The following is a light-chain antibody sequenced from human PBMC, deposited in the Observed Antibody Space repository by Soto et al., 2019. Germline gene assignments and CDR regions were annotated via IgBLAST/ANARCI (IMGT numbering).Light chain of an antibody. Sequence: DIQMTQSPSSLSASVGDRVTITCRASQSISIYLNWYQQKPGEAPKLLIYAASTLQKGVSSRFSGSGSGTDFSLTISTLQPEDFATYYCQQGYATAYTFGQGTTLQIK. V-gene: IGKV1-39*01. CDR3: QQGYATAYT. J-gene: IGKJ2*01. CDR1: QSISIY. CDR2: AAS.